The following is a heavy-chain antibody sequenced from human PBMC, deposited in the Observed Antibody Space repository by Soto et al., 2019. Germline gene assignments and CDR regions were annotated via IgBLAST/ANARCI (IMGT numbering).Heavy chain of an antibody. Sequence: PGGSLRLSCEASGFTFSRYELSWVRQAPGKGLEWVSYISGSGSTTYYADSVKGRFTISRDNAKTSLYLQMNSLRAEDTAVYYCARALGILGVDYWGQGALVA. CDR1: GFTFSRYE. D-gene: IGHD1-26*01. CDR2: ISGSGSTT. J-gene: IGHJ4*02. V-gene: IGHV3-48*03. CDR3: ARALGILGVDY.